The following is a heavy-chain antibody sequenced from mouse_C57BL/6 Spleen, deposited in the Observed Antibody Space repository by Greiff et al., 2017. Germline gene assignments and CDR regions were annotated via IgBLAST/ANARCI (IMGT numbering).Heavy chain of an antibody. Sequence: QVQLQQPGAELVKPGASVKMSCKASGYTFTSYWITWVKQRPGQGLEWIGDLYPGSGSTNYNEKFKSKATLTVDTSSSTAYMQLSSLTSEDSAVYYCARSTTVVATDWYFDVWGTGTTVTVSA. CDR3: ARSTTVVATDWYFDV. D-gene: IGHD1-1*01. CDR1: GYTFTSYW. J-gene: IGHJ1*03. V-gene: IGHV1-55*01. CDR2: LYPGSGST.